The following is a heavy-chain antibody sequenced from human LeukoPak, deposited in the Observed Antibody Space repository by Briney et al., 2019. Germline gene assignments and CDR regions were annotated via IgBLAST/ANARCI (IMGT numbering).Heavy chain of an antibody. J-gene: IGHJ4*02. CDR3: AKDRGYSYGSTDFDY. CDR2: ISWNSGSI. V-gene: IGHV3-9*01. CDR1: GFPFSSYG. Sequence: GRSLRLSCAASGFPFSSYGMHWVRQAPGKGLEWVSGISWNSGSIGYADSVKGRFTISRDNAKNSLYLQMNSLRAEDTALYYCAKDRGYSYGSTDFDYWGQGTLVTVSS. D-gene: IGHD5-18*01.